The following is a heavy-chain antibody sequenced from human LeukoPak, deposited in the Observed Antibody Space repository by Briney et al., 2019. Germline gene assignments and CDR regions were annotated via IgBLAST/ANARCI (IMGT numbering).Heavy chain of an antibody. J-gene: IGHJ4*02. V-gene: IGHV1-18*01. CDR2: ISAYNGNT. Sequence: ASVKVSCKASGGTFSSYAISWVRQAPGQGLEWMGWISAYNGNTNYAQKLQGRVTMTTDTSTSTAYMELKSLRSDDTAVYYCARDLELRGGDYWGQGTLVTVSS. CDR1: GGTFSSYA. CDR3: ARDLELRGGDY. D-gene: IGHD1-7*01.